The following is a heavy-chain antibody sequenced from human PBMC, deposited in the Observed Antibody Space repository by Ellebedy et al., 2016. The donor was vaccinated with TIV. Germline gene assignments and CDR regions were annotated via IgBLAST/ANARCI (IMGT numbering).Heavy chain of an antibody. V-gene: IGHV3-21*01. D-gene: IGHD3-10*01. J-gene: IGHJ3*02. CDR2: ISSSSSYI. CDR3: ARETPYGGRGAFDI. Sequence: GGSLRLSXAASGFGLSSYGMNWVRQAPGKGLEWVSAISSSSSYIFYADSVKGRFTISRDNAKNSLYLQMNSLRAEDTALYYCARETPYGGRGAFDIWGLGTMVTVSS. CDR1: GFGLSSYG.